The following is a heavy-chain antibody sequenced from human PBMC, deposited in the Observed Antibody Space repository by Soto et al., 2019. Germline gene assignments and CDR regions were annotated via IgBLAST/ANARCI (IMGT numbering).Heavy chain of an antibody. CDR1: GYSFTSYG. Sequence: GASVKVSCKASGYSFTSYGISWVRQAPGQGLEWMGWISAYNGNTNYVEKLQGRVTLTTDTSTSTAYMELRSLRSDDTAVYYCARDYYGSGSYPYHYYMDVWGKGTTVTVSS. D-gene: IGHD3-10*01. V-gene: IGHV1-18*01. CDR2: ISAYNGNT. J-gene: IGHJ6*03. CDR3: ARDYYGSGSYPYHYYMDV.